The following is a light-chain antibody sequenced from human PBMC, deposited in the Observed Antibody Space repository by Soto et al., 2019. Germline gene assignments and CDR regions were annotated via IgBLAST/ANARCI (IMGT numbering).Light chain of an antibody. Sequence: QSVLTQPPSASGTAGQRLTISCSGSSSNIGSNTVNWYQQLPGTAPKLLIYSNGQRPSGVPYRFSGSKSGTSASLAISGLQSEDEADYYCAAWDDSLNGHWVFGGGTKLTVL. CDR1: SSNIGSNT. CDR3: AAWDDSLNGHWV. CDR2: SNG. J-gene: IGLJ3*02. V-gene: IGLV1-44*01.